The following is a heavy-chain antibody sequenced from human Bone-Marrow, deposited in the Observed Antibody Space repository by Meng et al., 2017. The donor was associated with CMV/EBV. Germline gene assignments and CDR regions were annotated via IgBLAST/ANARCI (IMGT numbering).Heavy chain of an antibody. CDR3: ARGMYPLGYCSSTSCLGYFDY. J-gene: IGHJ4*02. CDR2: MNPNSGNT. CDR1: GYTFTSYD. V-gene: IGHV1-8*01. Sequence: ASAKVSCKASGYTFTSYDINWVRQATGQGLEWMGWMNPNSGNTGNAQKFQGRGTMTRKTSISTAYMELSSLRSEDTAVYYCARGMYPLGYCSSTSCLGYFDYWGQGQLVTVSS. D-gene: IGHD2-2*01.